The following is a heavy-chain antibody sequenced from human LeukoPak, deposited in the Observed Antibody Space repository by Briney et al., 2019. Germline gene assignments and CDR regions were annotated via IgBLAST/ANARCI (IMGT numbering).Heavy chain of an antibody. J-gene: IGHJ4*02. V-gene: IGHV4-59*01. Sequence: SETLSLTCTVSGGSISSYYWNWIRQPPGKGLEWIGYIYNSGSTNYNPSLKSRVTISVDTSKNQFSLKLSSVTAADTAVYYCAGLVGRYSSGLYYYYFDYWGQGTLVTVSS. CDR3: AGLVGRYSSGLYYYYFDY. CDR2: IYNSGST. D-gene: IGHD3-22*01. CDR1: GGSISSYY.